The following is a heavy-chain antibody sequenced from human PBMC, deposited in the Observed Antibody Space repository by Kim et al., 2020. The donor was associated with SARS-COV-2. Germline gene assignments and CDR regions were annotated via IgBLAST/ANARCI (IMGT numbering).Heavy chain of an antibody. CDR1: GGSFSGYY. CDR2: INHSGST. CDR3: ARGDRGSHYYYYYGMDV. Sequence: SETLSLTCAVYGGSFSGYYWSWIRQPPGKGLEWIGEINHSGSTNYNPSLKSRVTISVDTSKNQFSLKLSSVTAADTAVYYCARGDRGSHYYYYYGMDVWG. D-gene: IGHD2-15*01. J-gene: IGHJ6*01. V-gene: IGHV4-34*01.